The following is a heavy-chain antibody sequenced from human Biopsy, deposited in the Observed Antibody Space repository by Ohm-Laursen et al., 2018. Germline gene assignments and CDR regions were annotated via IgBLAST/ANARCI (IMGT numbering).Heavy chain of an antibody. Sequence: GASVKVSCKASGYTFSLYSISWVRQAPGQGLEWIGWISANNGHTDYIEKVQDRITMTTDTSTSTAYMELRNLRSDDTAAYYCATKLTGYFHHWGQGTLVIVSS. J-gene: IGHJ1*01. D-gene: IGHD3-9*01. CDR1: GYTFSLYS. V-gene: IGHV1-18*04. CDR2: ISANNGHT. CDR3: ATKLTGYFHH.